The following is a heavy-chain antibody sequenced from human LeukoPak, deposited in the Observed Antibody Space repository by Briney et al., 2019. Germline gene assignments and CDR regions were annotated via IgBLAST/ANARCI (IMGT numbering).Heavy chain of an antibody. CDR1: GFNFNSCG. CDR2: IWHDGSKK. Sequence: GGSLRLSCAASGFNFNSCGMHWVRQAPGKGLEWVAVIWHDGSKKYYADSVKGRFTISTDNSKNTLYLQMNSLRVEDSAVYFCARDTAVITGPFDYWGQGTLATVSS. CDR3: ARDTAVITGPFDY. D-gene: IGHD3-16*01. V-gene: IGHV3-33*01. J-gene: IGHJ4*02.